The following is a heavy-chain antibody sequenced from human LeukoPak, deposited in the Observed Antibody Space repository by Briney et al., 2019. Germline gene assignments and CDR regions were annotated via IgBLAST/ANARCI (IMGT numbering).Heavy chain of an antibody. CDR3: ARDNSGSYEY. V-gene: IGHV1-2*06. Sequence: GASVKVFCKASGYIFTGYDLQWVRQAPGQGLEWMVRINPNSGGTTYPHRFQGRVTINRYTSITTAYMELSRMRSDDTAMYYCARDNSGSYEYWGQGTLVTVSS. J-gene: IGHJ4*02. CDR2: INPNSGGT. CDR1: GYIFTGYD. D-gene: IGHD1-26*01.